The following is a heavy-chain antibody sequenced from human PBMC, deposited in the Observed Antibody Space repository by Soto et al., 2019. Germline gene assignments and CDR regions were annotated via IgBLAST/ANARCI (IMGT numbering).Heavy chain of an antibody. J-gene: IGHJ6*02. CDR1: GGSISSGGYY. D-gene: IGHD3-22*01. CDR2: IYPSGST. V-gene: IGHV4-31*03. Sequence: TLSLTCTVSGGSISSGGYYWSWIRQHPGKGLEWIGYIYPSGSTYYNPSLKSRVTISVDTSKNQISLRLSSVTAADTAVYYCARDTDPYHYDMEVRRKTYNYYGMDVWGQGDTVTVYS. CDR3: ARDTDPYHYDMEVRRKTYNYYGMDV.